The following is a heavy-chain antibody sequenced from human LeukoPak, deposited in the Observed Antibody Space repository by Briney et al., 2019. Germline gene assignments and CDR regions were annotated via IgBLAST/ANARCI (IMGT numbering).Heavy chain of an antibody. J-gene: IGHJ5*02. CDR3: ARVDWDCTGGSCYRWFDP. V-gene: IGHV4-59*01. CDR1: GGSLSSYY. CDR2: IYYSGST. Sequence: SETLSLTCAVSGGSLSSYYWSWIRQPPGKGLEWIGYIYYSGSTNCNPSLKSRVTISVDTSKNHFSLKLTSVTAADTAVYYCARVDWDCTGGSCYRWFDPWGQGTLVTVSS. D-gene: IGHD2-15*01.